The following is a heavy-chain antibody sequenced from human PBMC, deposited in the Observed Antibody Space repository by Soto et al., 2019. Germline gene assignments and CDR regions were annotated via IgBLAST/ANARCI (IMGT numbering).Heavy chain of an antibody. CDR3: ARAFGTGVLDY. Sequence: EVQLVESGGGLVQPGGSLRLSCAASGFTFSSYDMHWVHQVTGKGLEWVSAIGTAGDAYYPNSVKGRFTISRENAKNSVYVQMNSLIAGDKAVSYCARAFGTGVLDYWGHGTLVTASS. CDR2: IGTAGDA. CDR1: GFTFSSYD. J-gene: IGHJ4*01. D-gene: IGHD3-10*01. V-gene: IGHV3-13*04.